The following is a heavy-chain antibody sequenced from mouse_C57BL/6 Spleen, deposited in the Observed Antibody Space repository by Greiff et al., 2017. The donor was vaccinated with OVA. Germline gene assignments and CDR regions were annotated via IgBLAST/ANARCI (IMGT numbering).Heavy chain of an antibody. Sequence: EVQLQQSGGGLVQPGGSMKLSCVASGFTFSNYWMNWVRQSPEKGLEWVAQIRLKSDNYATHYAESVKGRFTISRDDSKSSVYLQMNNLRAEDTGIYYCTEGPDTGGYWGQGTTLTVSS. V-gene: IGHV6-3*01. CDR1: GFTFSNYW. J-gene: IGHJ2*01. D-gene: IGHD1-1*02. CDR2: IRLKSDNYAT. CDR3: TEGPDTGGY.